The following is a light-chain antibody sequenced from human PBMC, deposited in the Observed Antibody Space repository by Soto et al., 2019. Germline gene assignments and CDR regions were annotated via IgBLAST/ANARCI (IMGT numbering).Light chain of an antibody. CDR1: QSVGSN. V-gene: IGKV3-15*01. CDR2: GAS. CDR3: QQYTNWPYT. Sequence: EIVMTQSPATLSVSPGERASLSCRASQSVGSNLAWYQQTAGQAPRLLIYGASTRANGIPARFSGSGSGREFALTISSLQSEDFAVYSCQQYTNWPYTFGQGTKLEIK. J-gene: IGKJ2*01.